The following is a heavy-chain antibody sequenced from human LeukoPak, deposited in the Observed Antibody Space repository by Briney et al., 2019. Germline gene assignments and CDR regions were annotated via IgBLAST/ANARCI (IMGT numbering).Heavy chain of an antibody. CDR3: ARDRGSQPFIDY. CDR2: VFHTGST. J-gene: IGHJ4*02. D-gene: IGHD1-26*01. CDR1: GGSISSSSYY. Sequence: SETLSLTCTVSGGSISSSSYYWGWIRQPPGKGLEWIGYVFHTGSTNYNPSLKSRVTISVDTSKNQFSLKLSSVTAADTAVYYCARDRGSQPFIDYWGQGTLVTVSS. V-gene: IGHV4-61*01.